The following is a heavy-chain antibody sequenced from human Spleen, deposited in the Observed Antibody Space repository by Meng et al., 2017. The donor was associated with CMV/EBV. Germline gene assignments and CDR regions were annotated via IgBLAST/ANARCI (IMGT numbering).Heavy chain of an antibody. CDR2: INHSGST. CDR3: ARGPQVSWLRSRLAAFDI. Sequence: SATLSLTCAVYGGSFSGYYWCWIRQPPGKGLEWIGEINHSGSTNYNPSLKSRVTISVDTSKNQFSLKLSSVTAADTAVYYCARGPQVSWLRSRLAAFDIWGRGTMVTVSS. J-gene: IGHJ3*02. D-gene: IGHD5-12*01. CDR1: GGSFSGYY. V-gene: IGHV4-34*01.